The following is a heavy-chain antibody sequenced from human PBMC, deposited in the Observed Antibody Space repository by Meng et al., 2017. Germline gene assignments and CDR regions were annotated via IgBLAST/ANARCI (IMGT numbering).Heavy chain of an antibody. CDR1: GFSLSNARMG. CDR3: ARIRYTVNSFDI. J-gene: IGHJ3*02. CDR2: IFSNDEK. D-gene: IGHD4-17*01. Sequence: SGPTLVKPTETLTLTCTVSGFSLSNARMGLSWIRQPPGKALEWLAHIFSNDEKSYSTSLKSRLTISKDTSKSQVVLTMTNMDPVDTATYYCARIRYTVNSFDIWGQGTMVTVSS. V-gene: IGHV2-26*01.